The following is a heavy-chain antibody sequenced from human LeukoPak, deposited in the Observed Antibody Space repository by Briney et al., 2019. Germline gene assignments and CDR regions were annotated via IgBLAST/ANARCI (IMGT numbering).Heavy chain of an antibody. CDR1: GGSISSSSYY. J-gene: IGHJ2*01. CDR3: ARLRITMIVVVIPWDFDL. Sequence: SETLSLTCTVSGGSISSSSYYWGWIRQPPGKGLEWIGSIYYSGSTYYNPSLKSRVTISADTSKNQFSLKLSSVTAADTAVYYCARLRITMIVVVIPWDFDLWGRGTLVTVSS. D-gene: IGHD3-22*01. CDR2: IYYSGST. V-gene: IGHV4-39*01.